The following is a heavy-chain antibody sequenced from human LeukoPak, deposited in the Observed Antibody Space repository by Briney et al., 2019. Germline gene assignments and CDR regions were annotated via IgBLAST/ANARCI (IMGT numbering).Heavy chain of an antibody. CDR3: ARRRCSGGSCYSDY. J-gene: IGHJ4*02. CDR1: GYAFTSYG. CDR2: ISAYNGNT. V-gene: IGHV1-18*04. D-gene: IGHD2-15*01. Sequence: GASVKVSCKASGYAFTSYGISWVRQAPGQGLEWMGWISAYNGNTNYAQKLQGRVTMTTDTSTSTAYMELRSLRSDDTAVYYCARRRCSGGSCYSDYWGQGTLVTVSS.